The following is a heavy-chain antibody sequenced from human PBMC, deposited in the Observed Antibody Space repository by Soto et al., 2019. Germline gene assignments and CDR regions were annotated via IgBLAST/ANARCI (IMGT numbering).Heavy chain of an antibody. CDR1: GYTFTNYG. CDR2: ISAYNGNT. V-gene: IGHV1-18*01. Sequence: QVQLVQSGAEVKKPGASVKVSCKASGYTFTNYGISWVRQAPGQGLEWMGWISAYNGNTKYAQKFQGRVTMTTDTSTRTADMELRSLRSDDTAVYYCARGVGSGSYYNQYNWFDPWGQGTLVTVSS. D-gene: IGHD3-10*01. J-gene: IGHJ5*02. CDR3: ARGVGSGSYYNQYNWFDP.